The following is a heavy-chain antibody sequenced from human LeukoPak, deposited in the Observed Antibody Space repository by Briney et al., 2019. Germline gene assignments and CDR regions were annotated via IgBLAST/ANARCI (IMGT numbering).Heavy chain of an antibody. D-gene: IGHD5-12*01. Sequence: SVKVSCKASGGTFSSYAISWVRQAPGQGLEWMRGIIPIFGTANYAQKFQGRVTITADESTSTAYMELSSLRSEDTAVYYCARGGYSGYDVYYFDYWGQGTLVTVSS. CDR3: ARGGYSGYDVYYFDY. J-gene: IGHJ4*02. CDR2: IIPIFGTA. V-gene: IGHV1-69*01. CDR1: GGTFSSYA.